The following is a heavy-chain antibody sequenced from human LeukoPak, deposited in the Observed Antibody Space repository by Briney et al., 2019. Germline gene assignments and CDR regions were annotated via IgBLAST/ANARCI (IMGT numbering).Heavy chain of an antibody. D-gene: IGHD3-10*01. CDR1: GGSFSGYY. V-gene: IGHV4-34*12. Sequence: PSETLSLTCAVYGGSFSGYYWGWVRQPPGKALEWIGNIFYSGSTYYSPSLKSRVTISVDTSKNQFSLKLSSVTAADTAVYYCARVSLDYYGSGSYPFFDYWGQGTLVTVSS. CDR3: ARVSLDYYGSGSYPFFDY. CDR2: IFYSGST. J-gene: IGHJ4*02.